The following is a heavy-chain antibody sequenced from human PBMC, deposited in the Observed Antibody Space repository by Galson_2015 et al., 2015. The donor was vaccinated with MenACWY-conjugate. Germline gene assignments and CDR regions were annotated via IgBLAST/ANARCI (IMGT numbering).Heavy chain of an antibody. CDR1: GDSVSSNSAA. V-gene: IGHV6-1*01. D-gene: IGHD6-13*01. J-gene: IGHJ2*01. CDR3: ARGVTRTSGTINWYFDF. Sequence: CAISGDSVSSNSAAWTWIRQSPSRGLEWLGRTYYRSRWHNDYAVSVKSRITINPDTSRNQLSLQLCSVTPEDTAVYYCARGVTRTSGTINWYFDFWGRGTLVTVSS. CDR2: TYYRSRWHN.